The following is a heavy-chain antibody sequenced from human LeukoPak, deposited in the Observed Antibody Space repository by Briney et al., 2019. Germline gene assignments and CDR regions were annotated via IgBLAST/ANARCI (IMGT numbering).Heavy chain of an antibody. CDR1: GFTFSSYS. J-gene: IGHJ6*03. CDR2: ISGSSSYI. V-gene: IGHV3-21*01. Sequence: GGSLRLSCAASGFTFSSYSMNWVRQAPGKGLEWVSSISGSSSYIYYADSVKGRFTISRDNAKNSLYLQMNSLRAEDTAVYYCARSSPPSPDPDIVVVPPVPQRHYYYYMDVWGKGTTVTVSS. CDR3: ARSSPPSPDPDIVVVPPVPQRHYYYYMDV. D-gene: IGHD2-2*01.